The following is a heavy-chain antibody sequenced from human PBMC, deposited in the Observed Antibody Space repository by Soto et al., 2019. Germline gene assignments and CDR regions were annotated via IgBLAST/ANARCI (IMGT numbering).Heavy chain of an antibody. CDR2: IIPIFGTA. CDR1: GGTFSSYA. J-gene: IGHJ5*02. D-gene: IGHD3-3*01. Sequence: QVQLVQSGAEAKKPGSSVKVSCKASGGTFSSYAISWVRQAPGQGLEWMGGIIPIFGTANYAQKFQGRVTITADEFTSTAYMELSSLRSEDTAVYYCARVRLQLEWLFGWFDPWGQGTLVTVSS. V-gene: IGHV1-69*01. CDR3: ARVRLQLEWLFGWFDP.